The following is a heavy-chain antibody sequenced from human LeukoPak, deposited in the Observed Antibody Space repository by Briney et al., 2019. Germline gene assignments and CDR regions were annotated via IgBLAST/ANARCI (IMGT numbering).Heavy chain of an antibody. Sequence: ASVKVSCKASGYTFTSYAMHWVRQAPGQRLEWMGWINAGNGNTKYSQKFQGRVTITRDTSASTAYMELSSLRSEDTAVYYCARGNFGIAVAGTRSDYWGQGTLVTVSS. D-gene: IGHD6-19*01. CDR3: ARGNFGIAVAGTRSDY. CDR2: INAGNGNT. CDR1: GYTFTSYA. J-gene: IGHJ4*02. V-gene: IGHV1-3*01.